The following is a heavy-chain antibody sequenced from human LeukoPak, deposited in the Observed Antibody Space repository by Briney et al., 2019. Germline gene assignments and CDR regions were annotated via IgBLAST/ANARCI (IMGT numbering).Heavy chain of an antibody. CDR2: IYSGGST. CDR1: GFTVSSNY. Sequence: GGSLRLSCAASGFTVSSNYMSWVRQAPAKGLEWVSVIYSGGSTYYADSVKGRFTISRDNSKNTLYLQMNSLRAEDTAVYYCASDSGGYYYYGMDVWGQGTTVTVSS. J-gene: IGHJ6*02. V-gene: IGHV3-53*01. CDR3: ASDSGGYYYYGMDV. D-gene: IGHD6-19*01.